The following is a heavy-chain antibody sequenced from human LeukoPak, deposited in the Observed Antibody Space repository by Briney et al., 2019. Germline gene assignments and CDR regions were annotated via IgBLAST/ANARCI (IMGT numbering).Heavy chain of an antibody. D-gene: IGHD2-15*01. Sequence: GGSLRLSCAASGFTFSSYWMNWARQAPGKGLEWVASINHNGNVNYYVDSVKGRFTISRDNSKSTLCLQMNSLRAEDTAVYYCAKQLGYCSDGSCYFPYWGQGTLVTVSS. CDR3: AKQLGYCSDGSCYFPY. CDR1: GFTFSSYW. J-gene: IGHJ4*02. CDR2: INHNGNVN. V-gene: IGHV3-7*03.